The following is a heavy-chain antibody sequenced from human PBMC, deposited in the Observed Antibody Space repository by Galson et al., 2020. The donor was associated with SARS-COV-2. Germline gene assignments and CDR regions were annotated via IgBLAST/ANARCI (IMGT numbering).Heavy chain of an antibody. V-gene: IGHV4-4*07. CDR2: IYTSGST. CDR1: GGSISSYY. D-gene: IGHD3-3*01. Sequence: SETLSLTCTVSGGSISSYYWSWIRQPAGKGLEWIGRIYTSGSTNYNPSLKSRVTMSVDTSKNQFSLKLSSVTAADTAVYYCGGYYDFWSGYSDYYYGMDVWGQGTTVTVSS. CDR3: GGYYDFWSGYSDYYYGMDV. J-gene: IGHJ6*02.